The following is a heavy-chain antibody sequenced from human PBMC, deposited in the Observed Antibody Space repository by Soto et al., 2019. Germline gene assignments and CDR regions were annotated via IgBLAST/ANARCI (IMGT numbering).Heavy chain of an antibody. Sequence: SVKVSCKASGGTFSSYTISWVRQAPGQGLEWMGRIIPILGIANYAQKFQGRVTITADKSTSTAYMELSSLRSEDTAVYYCATASIVATTDSYYYYGMDVWGQGTTVTVSS. CDR3: ATASIVATTDSYYYYGMDV. V-gene: IGHV1-69*02. CDR2: IIPILGIA. J-gene: IGHJ6*02. D-gene: IGHD5-12*01. CDR1: GGTFSSYT.